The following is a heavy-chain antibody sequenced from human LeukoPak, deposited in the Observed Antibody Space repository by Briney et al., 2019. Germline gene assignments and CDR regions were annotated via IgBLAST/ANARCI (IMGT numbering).Heavy chain of an antibody. CDR2: IYYSGST. CDR3: ARGVMGYDFWSGDNWFDP. Sequence: SETLSLTCTVSGGSISSSSYYWGWIRQPPGKGQEWIGSIYYSGSTYYNPSLKSRVSISVDTSKNQFSLKLSSVTAADTAVYYCARGVMGYDFWSGDNWFDPWGRGTLVTVSS. D-gene: IGHD3-3*01. V-gene: IGHV4-39*07. J-gene: IGHJ5*02. CDR1: GGSISSSSYY.